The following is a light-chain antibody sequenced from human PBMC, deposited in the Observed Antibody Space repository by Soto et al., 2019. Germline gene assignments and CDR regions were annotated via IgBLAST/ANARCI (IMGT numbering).Light chain of an antibody. V-gene: IGKV1-39*01. CDR1: QSISSY. CDR3: QQSYSTPRYT. Sequence: DIQMTQSPSSLSASVGDRVTITCRASQSISSYLNWYQQKPGKAPKLLIYAASSLQSGVPSRFSGSGSGTYFTLTISSLQPEDFATYYCQQSYSTPRYTFVQGTKLEIK. CDR2: AAS. J-gene: IGKJ2*01.